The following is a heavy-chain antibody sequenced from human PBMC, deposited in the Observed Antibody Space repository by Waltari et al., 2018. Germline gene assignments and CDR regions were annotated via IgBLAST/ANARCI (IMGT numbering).Heavy chain of an antibody. CDR1: GGSISSSSYY. D-gene: IGHD2-15*01. CDR3: ASGQRDSSLYYYYYYMDV. J-gene: IGHJ6*03. V-gene: IGHV4-39*07. CDR2: IYYSGST. Sequence: QLQLQESGPGLVKPSETLSLTCTVSGGSISSSSYYWGWIRQPPGKGLEWIGSIYYSGSTYYNPSLKSRVTISVDTSKNQFSLKLSSVTAADTAVYYCASGQRDSSLYYYYYYMDVWGKGTTVTISS.